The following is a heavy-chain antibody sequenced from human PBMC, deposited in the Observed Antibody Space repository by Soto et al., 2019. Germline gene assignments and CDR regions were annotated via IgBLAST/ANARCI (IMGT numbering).Heavy chain of an antibody. Sequence: QVQLVQSGAEVKRPGSSVKVSCKASGGIFSSYAISWLRQAPGQGLEWMGAVIPVLGQAYYAQALQDRVTITAVESTRTAYMELSSLTSEDTAVYFCASVGGVGAPPGADYWGQGTLGTVAS. V-gene: IGHV1-69*01. CDR2: VIPVLGQA. CDR3: ASVGGVGAPPGADY. D-gene: IGHD1-26*01. CDR1: GGIFSSYA. J-gene: IGHJ4*02.